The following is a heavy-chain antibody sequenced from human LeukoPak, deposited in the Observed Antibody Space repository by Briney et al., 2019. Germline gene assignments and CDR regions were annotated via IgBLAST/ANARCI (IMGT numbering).Heavy chain of an antibody. CDR3: ARGSLRYHY. CDR2: INWNGGST. Sequence: PGGSLRLSCAASGFTFDDYGMSWVRQAPGKGLKWVSGINWNGGSTGYADSVKGRFTISRDNSKNTLYLQMNSLRAEDTAVYYCARGSLRYHYWGQGTLVTVSS. V-gene: IGHV3-20*04. D-gene: IGHD3-16*02. CDR1: GFTFDDYG. J-gene: IGHJ4*02.